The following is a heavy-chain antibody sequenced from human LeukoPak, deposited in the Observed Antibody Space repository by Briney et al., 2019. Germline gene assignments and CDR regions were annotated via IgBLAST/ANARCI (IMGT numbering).Heavy chain of an antibody. CDR3: AKAPIVVVVAAPLDY. D-gene: IGHD2-15*01. V-gene: IGHV3-23*01. CDR1: GFTFSSYA. Sequence: GGSLRLSCAASGFTFSSYAMSWVRQAPGKGLEWVSAISGSGGSTYYADSVKGRFTISRDNSKNTLYLQMNSLRAEDTAVYYCAKAPIVVVVAAPLDYWGQGTLVTVSS. CDR2: ISGSGGST. J-gene: IGHJ4*02.